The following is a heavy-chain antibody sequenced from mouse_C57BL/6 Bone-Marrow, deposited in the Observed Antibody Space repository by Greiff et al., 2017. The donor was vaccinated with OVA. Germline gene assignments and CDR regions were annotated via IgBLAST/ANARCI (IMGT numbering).Heavy chain of an antibody. CDR3: ARDYGSRRNYFDY. Sequence: EVQVVESGAELVKPGASVKLSCTASGFNIKDYYMHWVKQRTEQGLEWIGRIDPEDGETKYAPKFQGKATITADTSSNTAYLQLSSLTSEDTAVYYCARDYGSRRNYFDYWGQGTTLTVSS. D-gene: IGHD1-1*01. CDR2: IDPEDGET. J-gene: IGHJ2*01. V-gene: IGHV14-2*01. CDR1: GFNIKDYY.